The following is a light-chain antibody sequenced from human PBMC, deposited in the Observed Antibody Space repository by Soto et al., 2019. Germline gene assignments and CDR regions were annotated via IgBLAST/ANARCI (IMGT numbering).Light chain of an antibody. CDR1: QNINSW. Sequence: DIQMTQSPSTLSASVGDGVTITCRASQNINSWLAWYQQKPGKAPNLLIYKTSTTASGVPSRFSGSGSGTEFTLTISSLQPDDFATYFCQQYNAWYTFGQGTKLEIK. CDR3: QQYNAWYT. V-gene: IGKV1-5*03. CDR2: KTS. J-gene: IGKJ2*01.